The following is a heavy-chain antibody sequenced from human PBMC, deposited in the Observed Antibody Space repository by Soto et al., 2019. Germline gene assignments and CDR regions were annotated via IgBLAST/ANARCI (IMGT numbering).Heavy chain of an antibody. J-gene: IGHJ3*02. Sequence: PSETLSLTCAVSGYSISSGYYWGWIRQPPGKGLEWIGSIYHSGSTYYNPSLKSRVTISVDTSKNQFSLKLSSVTAADTAVYYCARGLIAVAADAFDIWGQGTMVTVSS. V-gene: IGHV4-38-2*01. CDR1: GYSISSGYY. CDR3: ARGLIAVAADAFDI. D-gene: IGHD6-19*01. CDR2: IYHSGST.